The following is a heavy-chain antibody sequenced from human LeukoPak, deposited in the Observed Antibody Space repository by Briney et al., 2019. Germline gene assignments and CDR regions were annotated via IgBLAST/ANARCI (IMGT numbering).Heavy chain of an antibody. CDR1: GFIFGTYS. CDR3: TRDSPPDY. J-gene: IGHJ4*02. Sequence: PGGSLRLSCAASGFIFGTYSMNWVRQAPGKGLEWVSYISSSSSTIYYADSVKGRFTISRDNAKNSLYLQMNSLGAEDTAIYYCTRDSPPDYWGQGTLVTVSS. CDR2: ISSSSSTI. V-gene: IGHV3-48*01.